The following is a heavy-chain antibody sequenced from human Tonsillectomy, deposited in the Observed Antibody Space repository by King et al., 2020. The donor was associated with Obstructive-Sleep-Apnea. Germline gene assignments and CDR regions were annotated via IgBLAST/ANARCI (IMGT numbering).Heavy chain of an antibody. CDR1: GFTFSTYG. D-gene: IGHD2-2*01. V-gene: IGHV3-30*18. Sequence: VQLVESGGGVVQPGRSLRLSCAASGFTFSTYGMHWVRQAPGKGLEWVAVISYDGSNKYYVDSAKGRLTISRDNSKNTLYLQMNSLRAEDTAVYYCAKDQARRVVVVPAALDYWGQGTLVTVSS. CDR3: AKDQARRVVVVPAALDY. CDR2: ISYDGSNK. J-gene: IGHJ4*02.